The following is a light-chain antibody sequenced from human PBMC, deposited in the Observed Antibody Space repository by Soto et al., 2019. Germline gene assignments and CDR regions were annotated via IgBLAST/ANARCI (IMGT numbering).Light chain of an antibody. CDR3: SSYTRSSTPYV. CDR1: SSDVGGYNY. Sequence: QSALTQPASVSGSPGQSITISCTGTSSDVGGYNYVSWYQQHPGKAPKLMIYDVSSRPSGVSNRFSGAKSDNTASLTISGLQTEDEADYYCSSYTRSSTPYVFGTGTKVTVL. V-gene: IGLV2-14*01. CDR2: DVS. J-gene: IGLJ1*01.